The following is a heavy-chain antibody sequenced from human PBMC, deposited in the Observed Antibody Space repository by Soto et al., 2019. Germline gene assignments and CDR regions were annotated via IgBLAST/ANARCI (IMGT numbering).Heavy chain of an antibody. Sequence: QVQLQEWGPGLVKASQTLSLTCTVSGGSIRNGDYYWGWIRQPPGKGLEWIGYVYYSGTTYSHPSLKSRVTISVDTSENEFSLRLSSVTAADTAVYYCVTVNLVGAAYDFDYWGPGTLVTVSS. V-gene: IGHV4-30-4*01. J-gene: IGHJ4*02. CDR1: GGSIRNGDYY. CDR3: VTVNLVGAAYDFDY. CDR2: VYYSGTT. D-gene: IGHD1-26*01.